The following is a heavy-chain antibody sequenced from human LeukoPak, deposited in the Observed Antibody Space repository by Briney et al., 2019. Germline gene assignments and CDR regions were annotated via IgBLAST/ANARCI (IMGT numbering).Heavy chain of an antibody. V-gene: IGHV3-23*01. CDR2: VSGSGGST. Sequence: GGSLRLSCAASGFTFSSYAMSWVRQAPGKGLEWVSAVSGSGGSTYYADSVKGRFTISRDNSKNTLYLQMNSLRAEDTAVYYCAKAVAVAGLFDYWGQGTLVTVSS. D-gene: IGHD6-19*01. CDR3: AKAVAVAGLFDY. CDR1: GFTFSSYA. J-gene: IGHJ4*02.